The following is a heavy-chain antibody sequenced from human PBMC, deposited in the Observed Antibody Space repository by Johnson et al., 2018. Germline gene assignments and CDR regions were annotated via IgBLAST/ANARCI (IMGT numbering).Heavy chain of an antibody. V-gene: IGHV3-21*01. D-gene: IGHD3-9*01. J-gene: IGHJ1*01. CDR1: GFTFSSYS. Sequence: VQLVQSGGGLVKXGGSLRLXCAASGFTFSSYSMNWVRQAPGKGLEWVSSISSSSSYIYYADSVKGRFTISRDNAKNSLYLQMNSLRAEDTAVYYCAKDGRLLRYFDWAFIFQHWGQGTLVTVSS. CDR2: ISSSSSYI. CDR3: AKDGRLLRYFDWAFIFQH.